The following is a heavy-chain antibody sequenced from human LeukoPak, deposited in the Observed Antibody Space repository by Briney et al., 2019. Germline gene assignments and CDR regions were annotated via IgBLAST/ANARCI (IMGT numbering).Heavy chain of an antibody. D-gene: IGHD7-27*01. Sequence: SVKVSCKASGGTFSSYAISWVRQAPGQGLEWMGGIIPIFGTANYAQKFQGRVTITADESTSTAYMELSSLRSEDTAVYYCAMRGANWDYYFDCWGQGTLVTVSS. CDR3: AMRGANWDYYFDC. J-gene: IGHJ4*02. CDR2: IIPIFGTA. V-gene: IGHV1-69*13. CDR1: GGTFSSYA.